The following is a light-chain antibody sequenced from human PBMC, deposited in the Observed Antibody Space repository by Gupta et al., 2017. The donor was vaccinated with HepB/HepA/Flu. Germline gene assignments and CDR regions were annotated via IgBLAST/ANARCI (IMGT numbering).Light chain of an antibody. CDR1: SSNIGSNT. CDR2: TNN. V-gene: IGLV1-44*01. J-gene: IGLJ1*01. CDR3: AAWDDSLDASV. Sequence: QSVLTQPPSASGTPGQRVTISCSGSSSNIGSNTVNWYQQLPGTAPKLLIDTNNQRPSGVPDRFSGSKSGTSASPAISGLQSEDEADYFCAAWDDSLDASVFGTGTKVTV.